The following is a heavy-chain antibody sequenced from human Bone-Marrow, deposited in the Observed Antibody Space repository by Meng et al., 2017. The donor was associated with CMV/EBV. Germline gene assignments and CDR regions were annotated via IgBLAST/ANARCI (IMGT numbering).Heavy chain of an antibody. D-gene: IGHD6-6*01. CDR2: IYYSGST. J-gene: IGHJ4*02. Sequence: LQLRESGPGLVKPSETLSLTCTVSGGSISSSSYYWGWIRQPPGKGLEWIGSIYYSGSTYYNPSLKSRVTISVDTSKNQFSLKLSSVTAADTAVYYCARDRLHDSDYWGQGTLVTVSS. CDR1: GGSISSSSYY. CDR3: ARDRLHDSDY. V-gene: IGHV4-39*07.